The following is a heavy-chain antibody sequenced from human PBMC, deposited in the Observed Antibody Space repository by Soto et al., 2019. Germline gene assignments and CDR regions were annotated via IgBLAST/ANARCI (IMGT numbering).Heavy chain of an antibody. CDR1: GFTFSSYS. CDR3: ARGPLYGSGGSCYSHFDY. CDR2: ISSSSSTI. Sequence: EVQLVESGGGLVQPGGSLRLSCAASGFTFSSYSMNWVRQAPGKGLEWVSYISSSSSTIYYADSVKGRFTISRDNAKNSLYLQMNSLRDEDTAVYYCARGPLYGSGGSCYSHFDYWGQGTLVTVSS. D-gene: IGHD2-15*01. V-gene: IGHV3-48*02. J-gene: IGHJ4*02.